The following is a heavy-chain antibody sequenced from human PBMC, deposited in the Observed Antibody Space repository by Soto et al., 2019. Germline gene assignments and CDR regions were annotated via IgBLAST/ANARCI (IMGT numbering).Heavy chain of an antibody. Sequence: EVQLVESGGGLVKPGGSLRLSCAASGFTFSSYSMNWVRQAPGKGLEWVSSIISRSSYIYYADSVKGRFTISRDNAKNSMYLQMNSLRAEDTAVYYCARGITMIVVETPVYWGQGTLVTVSS. CDR1: GFTFSSYS. J-gene: IGHJ4*02. D-gene: IGHD3-22*01. V-gene: IGHV3-21*01. CDR3: ARGITMIVVETPVY. CDR2: IISRSSYI.